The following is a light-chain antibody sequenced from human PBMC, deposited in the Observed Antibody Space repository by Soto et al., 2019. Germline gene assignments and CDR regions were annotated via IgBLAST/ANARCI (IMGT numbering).Light chain of an antibody. CDR1: QSISNW. Sequence: DIQMTQSPSTLSASVGDRVTITCRASQSISNWLAWYQQKPGKAPKLLIYDASTLENGVPSRFGGGGSGTEFTLTISGLQPDDFAAYYCQHYKSYPYTFGQGTELEIK. CDR3: QHYKSYPYT. V-gene: IGKV1-5*01. CDR2: DAS. J-gene: IGKJ2*01.